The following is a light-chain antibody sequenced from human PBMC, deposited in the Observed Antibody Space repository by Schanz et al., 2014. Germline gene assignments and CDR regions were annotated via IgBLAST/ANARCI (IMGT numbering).Light chain of an antibody. CDR1: SSDVGGYNY. V-gene: IGLV2-11*01. J-gene: IGLJ3*02. CDR2: DVS. Sequence: QSALTQPRSVSGSPGQSVTISCTGTSSDVGGYNYVSWYQQHPGKAPKLMIYDVSNRPSGVSNRFSGSKSGNTASLTISGLQAEDEADYYCSSYATSDTVTLFGGGTQLTVL. CDR3: SSYATSDTVTL.